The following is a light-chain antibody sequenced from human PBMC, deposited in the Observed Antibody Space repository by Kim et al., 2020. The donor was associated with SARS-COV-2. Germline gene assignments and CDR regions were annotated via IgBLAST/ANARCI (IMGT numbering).Light chain of an antibody. CDR2: LGS. CDR1: HSLLHSNGYDY. V-gene: IGKV2-28*01. J-gene: IGKJ2*01. CDR3: MQVLQTPYT. Sequence: DVVMTQSPLSLPVTPGEPASISCRSSHSLLHSNGYDYLDWYIQRPGQSPQLLIYLGSNRASGVPDRFSGSGSGTDFTLKISRVEAEDVGIYYCMQVLQTPYTFGQGTKLEI.